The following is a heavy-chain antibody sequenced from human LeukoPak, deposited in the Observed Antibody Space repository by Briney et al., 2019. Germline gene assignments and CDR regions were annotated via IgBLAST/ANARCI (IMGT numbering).Heavy chain of an antibody. CDR3: ARSLGYCSGGSCYPFDY. Sequence: GGSLRLSCATSGFSFSSYWMSWVRQAPGKGLEWVANIKQDGSEIYYVDSVRDRLTISRDNAKNSLYLQMNSLRAEDTAVYYCARSLGYCSGGSCYPFDYWGQGTLVTVSS. CDR2: IKQDGSEI. J-gene: IGHJ4*02. V-gene: IGHV3-7*04. D-gene: IGHD2-15*01. CDR1: GFSFSSYW.